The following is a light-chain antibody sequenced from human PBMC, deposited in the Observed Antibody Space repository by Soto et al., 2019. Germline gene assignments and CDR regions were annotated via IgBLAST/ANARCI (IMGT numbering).Light chain of an antibody. CDR2: KAS. V-gene: IGKV1-5*03. CDR3: QQYNSYWT. CDR1: QSISSW. J-gene: IGKJ1*01. Sequence: DIQMTQSPSTLSSSVGDRATITCRASQSISSWLAWYQQKPGKAPKLLIYKASSFESGVPSRFSGSGSGTDFNLTISSLQPDDFATYYCQQYNSYWTFGQGNKVEIK.